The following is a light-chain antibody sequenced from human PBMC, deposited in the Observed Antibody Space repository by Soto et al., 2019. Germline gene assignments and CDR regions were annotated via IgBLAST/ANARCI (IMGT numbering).Light chain of an antibody. J-gene: IGKJ1*01. Sequence: EIVLTQSPATLSLSPGERATLSCRASQSVSSYLAWYQQKPGQAPRLLIYDASNRATGIPARFSGSGSGTDFTLTISSLAPVDSAVYYCQQRSNWPVTFGQGTKVEVK. CDR2: DAS. CDR3: QQRSNWPVT. CDR1: QSVSSY. V-gene: IGKV3-11*01.